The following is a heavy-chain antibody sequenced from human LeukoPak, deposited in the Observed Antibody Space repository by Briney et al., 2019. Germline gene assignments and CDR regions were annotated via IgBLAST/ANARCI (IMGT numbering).Heavy chain of an antibody. J-gene: IGHJ6*02. CDR1: GDSVPSNSAA. Sequence: SQTLSLTCAISGDSVPSNSAAWNWIRQSPSRGLEWLGRTYYRSKWYNDYAVSVKSRITINPDTSKNQFSLQLNSVTPEDTAVYYCARGLADTAMPLGYYGMDVWGQGTTVTVSS. CDR2: TYYRSKWYN. V-gene: IGHV6-1*01. CDR3: ARGLADTAMPLGYYGMDV. D-gene: IGHD5-18*01.